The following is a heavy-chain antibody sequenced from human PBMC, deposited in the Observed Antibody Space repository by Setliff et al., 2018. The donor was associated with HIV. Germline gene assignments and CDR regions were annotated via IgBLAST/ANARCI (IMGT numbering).Heavy chain of an antibody. CDR1: GYSISSGYY. D-gene: IGHD3-10*01. Sequence: PSETLSLTCAVSGYSISSGYYWGWIRQPPGKGLEWIGTIYHSGSTYYNPSLKSRLTISVDTSKNQFYLKLNSVTAADTAVYYCASSHGYYGSGVWGQGTLVTVSS. V-gene: IGHV4-38-2*01. CDR2: IYHSGST. J-gene: IGHJ4*02. CDR3: ASSHGYYGSGV.